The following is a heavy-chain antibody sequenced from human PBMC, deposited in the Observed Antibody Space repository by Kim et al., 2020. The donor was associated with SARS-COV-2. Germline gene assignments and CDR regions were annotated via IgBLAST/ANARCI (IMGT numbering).Heavy chain of an antibody. D-gene: IGHD2-2*01. CDR3: ARDSNSQYQLPNGAFDI. V-gene: IGHV3-33*01. CDR1: GFTFSSYA. Sequence: GGSLRLSCAASGFTFSSYAMHWVRQAPGKGLEWVAVIWYDGSNKYYADSVKGRFTISRDNSKNTLYVQMNSLRAEDTAVYYCARDSNSQYQLPNGAFDIWGQGTMVTVSS. J-gene: IGHJ3*02. CDR2: IWYDGSNK.